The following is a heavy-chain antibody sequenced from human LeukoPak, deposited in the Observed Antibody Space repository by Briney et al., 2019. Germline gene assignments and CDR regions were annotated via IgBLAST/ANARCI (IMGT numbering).Heavy chain of an antibody. D-gene: IGHD6-19*01. CDR1: EFTFSSYW. CDR2: INPDGRTI. CDR3: ARVAVGEYHFDH. Sequence: TGGSLRLSCAASEFTFSSYWMHWVRQAPGKGLVWVSRINPDGRTISYADSVKDRFTISRDNAKNTLYLQMNSLRAEDTAVYYCARVAVGEYHFDHWGQGTLVTVSS. V-gene: IGHV3-74*01. J-gene: IGHJ4*02.